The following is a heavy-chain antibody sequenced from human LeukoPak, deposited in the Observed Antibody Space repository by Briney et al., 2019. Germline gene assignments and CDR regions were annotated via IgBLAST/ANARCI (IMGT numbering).Heavy chain of an antibody. CDR3: ARDSIRPRRLPKYSSSSREGNWFDP. V-gene: IGHV3-53*01. CDR2: IYSGGST. CDR1: GFTVSSNY. J-gene: IGHJ5*02. D-gene: IGHD6-6*01. Sequence: GGSLRLSCAASGFTVSSNYMSWVRQAPGKGLEWVSIIYSGGSTFYADSVKGRFTISRDNSKNTLYLQMNSLRAEDTAVYYCARDSIRPRRLPKYSSSSREGNWFDPWGQGTLVTVSS.